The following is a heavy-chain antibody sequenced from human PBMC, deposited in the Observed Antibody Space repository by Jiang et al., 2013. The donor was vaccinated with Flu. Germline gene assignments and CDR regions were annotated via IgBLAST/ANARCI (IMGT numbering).Heavy chain of an antibody. CDR3: ARESHGDYYFDY. D-gene: IGHD3-10*01. CDR2: ISGYNGHT. CDR1: GYTFSTFV. Sequence: GAEVKKPGASVKVSCKASGYTFSTFVIGWVRQAPGQGLEWMGWISGYNGHTNYAQKFQGRVTMTTDTSTSTAYMELRSLRSDDTAMYYCARESHGDYYFDYWGQGALVTVSS. V-gene: IGHV1-18*01. J-gene: IGHJ4*02.